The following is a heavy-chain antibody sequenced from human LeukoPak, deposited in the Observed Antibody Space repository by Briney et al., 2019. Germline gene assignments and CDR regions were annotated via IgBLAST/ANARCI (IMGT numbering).Heavy chain of an antibody. J-gene: IGHJ4*02. CDR3: AREGTSGYSSSLVY. V-gene: IGHV3-66*01. Sequence: PGGSLRLSCAASGFTVSSNYMSWVRQAPGKGLEWVSVIYSGGSTYYADSVKGRFTISRDNSKNTLYLQMNSLRAEDTAVYYCAREGTSGYSSSLVYWGQGTLVTVSS. CDR1: GFTVSSNY. CDR2: IYSGGST. D-gene: IGHD6-13*01.